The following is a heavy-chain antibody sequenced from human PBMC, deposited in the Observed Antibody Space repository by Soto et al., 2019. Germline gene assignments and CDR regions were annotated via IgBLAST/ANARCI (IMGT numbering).Heavy chain of an antibody. J-gene: IGHJ3*02. CDR1: VGSVSIGSYY. D-gene: IGHD3-22*01. Sequence: SETLCLTCTVSVGSVSIGSYYWSWIRQPPGKGLAWIGYIYYSGSTNYNPSLKSRVTISVDTSKNQFSLKLSSVTAADTAVYYWAREGYYDSSGYYYVTDAFDIWGQGTMVTVSS. CDR2: IYYSGST. CDR3: AREGYYDSSGYYYVTDAFDI. V-gene: IGHV4-61*01.